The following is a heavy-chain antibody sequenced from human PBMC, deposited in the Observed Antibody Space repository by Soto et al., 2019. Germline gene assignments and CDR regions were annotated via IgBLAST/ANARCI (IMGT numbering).Heavy chain of an antibody. V-gene: IGHV4-61*01. J-gene: IGHJ4*02. D-gene: IGHD6-19*01. CDR2: IYYSGST. CDR3: ARVRRIAVAGTREFDY. Sequence: QVQLQESGPGLVKPSETLSLTCTVSGGSVSSGSYYWSWIRQPPGKGLEWIGYIYYSGSTNYNPSIKSRVTISVDTSKNQFSLKLSSVTAADTAVYYCARVRRIAVAGTREFDYWGQGTLVTVSS. CDR1: GGSVSSGSYY.